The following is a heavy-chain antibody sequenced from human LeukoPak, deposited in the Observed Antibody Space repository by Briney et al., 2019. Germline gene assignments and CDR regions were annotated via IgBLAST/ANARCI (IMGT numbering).Heavy chain of an antibody. J-gene: IGHJ4*02. D-gene: IGHD3-9*01. CDR2: IYYSGST. CDR1: GGSISSSSYY. Sequence: SETLSLTCTVSGGSISSSSYYWGWIRQPPGKGLEWIGSIYYSGSTYYNPSLKSRVTISVDTSKNQFSLKLSSVTAADTAVYYCAGQYYDILTGQDYWGQGTLVTVSS. CDR3: AGQYYDILTGQDY. V-gene: IGHV4-39*07.